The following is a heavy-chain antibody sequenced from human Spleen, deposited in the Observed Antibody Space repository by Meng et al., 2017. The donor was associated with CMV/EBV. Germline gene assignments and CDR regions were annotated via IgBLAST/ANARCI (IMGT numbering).Heavy chain of an antibody. Sequence: GESLKISCAASGFTFSSYAMHWVRQAPGKGLEWVAIISYDGSKKYYADSVKGRFTISRDNAKKTLSLQMNTLRAEDTALYYCTKGGGERVTFDAMDVWGQGTTVTVSS. CDR2: ISYDGSKK. D-gene: IGHD2-21*02. V-gene: IGHV3-30-3*01. CDR1: GFTFSSYA. CDR3: TKGGGERVTFDAMDV. J-gene: IGHJ6*02.